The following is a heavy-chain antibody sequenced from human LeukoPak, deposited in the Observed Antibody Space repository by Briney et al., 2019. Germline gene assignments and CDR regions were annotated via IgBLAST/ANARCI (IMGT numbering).Heavy chain of an antibody. CDR3: AKAASSSWPSYYYGMDV. CDR1: GFTFSSYA. Sequence: GGSLRLSCAASGFTFSSYAMSWVRQAPGKGLEWVSVITGSGGNTYYADSVKGRFTISKDNSKNTVYLQMSSLRVDDTAVYYCAKAASSSWPSYYYGMDVWGQGTTVTVSS. J-gene: IGHJ6*02. CDR2: ITGSGGNT. V-gene: IGHV3-23*01. D-gene: IGHD6-13*01.